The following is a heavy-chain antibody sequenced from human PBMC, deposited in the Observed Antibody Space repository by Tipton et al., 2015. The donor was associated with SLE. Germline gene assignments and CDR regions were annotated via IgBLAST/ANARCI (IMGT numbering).Heavy chain of an antibody. J-gene: IGHJ3*02. CDR2: MYPNSGNT. Sequence: QSGAEVKKPGASVKVSCKASGYTFTSYDINRVRQATGQGLEWMGWMYPNSGNTGYAQKFQGRVTMTRNTSISTAYMELSSLRSDDSAVYYRARDPTETVMVSDAFDIWGQGTMVTVSS. CDR3: ARDPTETVMVSDAFDI. D-gene: IGHD5-18*01. V-gene: IGHV1-8*01. CDR1: GYTFTSYD.